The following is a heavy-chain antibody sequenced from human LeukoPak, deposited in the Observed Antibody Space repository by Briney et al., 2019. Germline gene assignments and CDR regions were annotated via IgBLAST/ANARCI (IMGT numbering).Heavy chain of an antibody. V-gene: IGHV4-34*01. J-gene: IGHJ4*02. Sequence: SETLSLTCAVYGGSFSGYYWSWIRQPPGKGLEWIGEINHSGSTNYNPSLKSRVTISVDTSKNQFSLKLSSVTAADTAVYYCARLPRYYDILTGSDYWGQGTLVTVSS. D-gene: IGHD3-9*01. CDR2: INHSGST. CDR3: ARLPRYYDILTGSDY. CDR1: GGSFSGYY.